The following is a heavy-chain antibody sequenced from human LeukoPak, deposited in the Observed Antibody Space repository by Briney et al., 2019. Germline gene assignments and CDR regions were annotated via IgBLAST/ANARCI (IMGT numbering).Heavy chain of an antibody. V-gene: IGHV3-7*01. CDR2: INPDGIKR. Sequence: GGSLRLSCAVSGLTFSSSWMDWIRQAPGKGLEWVASINPDGIKRYSADSVKGRFTISRDNARNSLYLQMDSLRVEDTAFYYCARDLAFSRLDYWGQGVLVTVSS. D-gene: IGHD2/OR15-2a*01. CDR3: ARDLAFSRLDY. CDR1: GLTFSSSW. J-gene: IGHJ4*02.